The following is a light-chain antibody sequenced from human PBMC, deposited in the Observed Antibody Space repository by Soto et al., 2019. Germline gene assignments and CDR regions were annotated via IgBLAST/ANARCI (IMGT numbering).Light chain of an antibody. CDR2: SAS. V-gene: IGKV1-5*03. CDR1: QSVGRW. Sequence: DIQMTQSPSTLSASVGDRVNITCRASQSVGRWLAWYQQKPGKAPKLLVFSASRLDSGDPSRFSGSGSGTDFTLTISSLQPDDFATYYCQQHNSFSTFGQGTKLEIK. J-gene: IGKJ2*01. CDR3: QQHNSFST.